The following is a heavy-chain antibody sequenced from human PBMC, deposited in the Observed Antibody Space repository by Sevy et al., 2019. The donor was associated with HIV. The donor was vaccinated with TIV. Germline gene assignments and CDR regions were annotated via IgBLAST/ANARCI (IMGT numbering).Heavy chain of an antibody. CDR2: IWYDGSNK. CDR1: GFTFSSYG. J-gene: IGHJ6*02. D-gene: IGHD2-15*01. Sequence: GGSLRLSCAASGFTFSSYGMHWVRQAPGKGLEWVAVIWYDGSNKYYADSVKGRFTISRDNSKNTLYLQMNSLRAEDTAVCYCASTSLDGSGGSGYTHSEGIDVWGQWTTVTVSS. CDR3: ASTSLDGSGGSGYTHSEGIDV. V-gene: IGHV3-33*01.